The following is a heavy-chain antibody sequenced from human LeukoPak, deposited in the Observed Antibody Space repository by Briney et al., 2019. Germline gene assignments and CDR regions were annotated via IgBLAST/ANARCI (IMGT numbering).Heavy chain of an antibody. Sequence: GGSLRLSCAASGLIFRSYNMNWVRQAPGKGLEWMAFIRYDGSNKYYADSVKGRFTISRDNSKNTLYLQMNSLRAEDTAVFYCAKDHYDFWSGALYWGQGTLVTVSS. V-gene: IGHV3-30*02. CDR3: AKDHYDFWSGALY. J-gene: IGHJ4*02. CDR1: GLIFRSYN. CDR2: IRYDGSNK. D-gene: IGHD3-3*01.